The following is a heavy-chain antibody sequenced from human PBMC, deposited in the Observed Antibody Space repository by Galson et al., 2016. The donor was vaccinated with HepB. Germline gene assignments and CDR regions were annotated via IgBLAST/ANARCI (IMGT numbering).Heavy chain of an antibody. CDR2: ISSSSNFI. V-gene: IGHV3-21*01. D-gene: IGHD3-10*01. CDR1: GFDFSSYR. J-gene: IGHJ3*02. Sequence: SLRLSCAASGFDFSSYRMNWVRQAPGKGLDWVATISSSSNFIYYADSVKGRFTISRDNAEDSLDLQMNSLRAEDTAVYYCARDRGPFDAFDIWGPGTVLTVSS. CDR3: ARDRGPFDAFDI.